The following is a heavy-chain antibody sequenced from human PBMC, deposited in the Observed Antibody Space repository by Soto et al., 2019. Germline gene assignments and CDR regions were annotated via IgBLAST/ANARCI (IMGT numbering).Heavy chain of an antibody. CDR2: ISDSGGST. CDR3: GKEVENSAGQKARCWFDP. D-gene: IGHD1-26*01. Sequence: PGGSLRLSCAASGFTFSSYAMSWVRQAPGKGLEWVSGISDSGGSTYYADSVKGRFTISRDNSKNTLYLQMNSLRAEDTAVYYCGKEVENSAGQKARCWFDPWGKETLVT. CDR1: GFTFSSYA. J-gene: IGHJ5*02. V-gene: IGHV3-23*01.